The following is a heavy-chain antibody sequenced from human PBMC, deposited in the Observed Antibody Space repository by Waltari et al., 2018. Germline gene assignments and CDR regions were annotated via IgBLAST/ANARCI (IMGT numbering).Heavy chain of an antibody. CDR3: ARTYDSSGYSSYYYGMDV. D-gene: IGHD3-22*01. J-gene: IGHJ6*02. V-gene: IGHV1-69*13. CDR2: LIPIFGTA. CDR1: GGTFSSYA. Sequence: QVQLVQSGAEVKKPGSSVKVSCKASGGTFSSYAISWVRQAPGQGLEWMGGLIPIFGTANYAQKCQGRVTITAEESTSTAYMELSSLRSEDTAVYYCARTYDSSGYSSYYYGMDVWGQGTTVTVSS.